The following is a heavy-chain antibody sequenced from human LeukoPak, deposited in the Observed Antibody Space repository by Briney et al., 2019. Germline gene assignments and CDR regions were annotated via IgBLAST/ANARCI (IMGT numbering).Heavy chain of an antibody. CDR2: IYYSGST. Sequence: SQTLSLTCTASGGSISSGGYYWSWIRQHPGKGLESIGYIYYSGSTYYNPSLKSRVTISVATSKNQFSLKLSSVTAADTAVYYCVGAGSYRLFDYWGQGTLVTVSS. CDR3: VGAGSYRLFDY. J-gene: IGHJ4*02. CDR1: GGSISSGGYY. V-gene: IGHV4-31*03. D-gene: IGHD3-16*02.